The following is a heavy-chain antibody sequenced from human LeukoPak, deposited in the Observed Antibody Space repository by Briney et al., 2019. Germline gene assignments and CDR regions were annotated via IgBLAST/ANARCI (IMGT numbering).Heavy chain of an antibody. V-gene: IGHV3-7*05. J-gene: IGHJ4*02. CDR2: INQDESGK. D-gene: IGHD1-26*01. CDR1: GFTFSNYW. CDR3: ARDNSGPYN. Sequence: GGSLRLSCVVSGFTFSNYWMSWVRQAPGKGREWVANINQDESGKYYVDSVKVRFTISRVNAKNSLFLQMNSLRVEDTAVYYCARDNSGPYNWGQGTLVTVSS.